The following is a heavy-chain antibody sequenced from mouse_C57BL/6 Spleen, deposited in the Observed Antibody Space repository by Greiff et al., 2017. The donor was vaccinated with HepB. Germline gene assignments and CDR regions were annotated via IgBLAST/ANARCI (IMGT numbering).Heavy chain of an antibody. J-gene: IGHJ4*01. CDR2: IYPGDGDT. CDR3: ARRGGDYAMDY. CDR1: GYAFSSSW. V-gene: IGHV1-82*01. Sequence: QVQLKQSGPELVKPGASVKISCKASGYAFSSSWMNWVKQRPGKGLEWIGRIYPGDGDTNYNGKFKGKATLTADKSSSTAYMQLSSLTSEDSAVYFCARRGGDYAMDYWGQGTSVTVSS.